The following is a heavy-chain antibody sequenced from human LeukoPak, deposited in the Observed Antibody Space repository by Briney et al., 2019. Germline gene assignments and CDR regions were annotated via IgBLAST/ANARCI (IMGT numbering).Heavy chain of an antibody. V-gene: IGHV3-48*01. Sequence: GGSLRLSCAASGFTFSTYSMNWVRQAPGKGLEWVSYISSSSSTIYYADSVKGRFTISRDNAKNSLYLQMNSLRAEDTAVYYCARGSTYYDSSGQVPFDYWGQGTLATVSS. CDR1: GFTFSTYS. J-gene: IGHJ4*02. CDR2: ISSSSSTI. D-gene: IGHD3-22*01. CDR3: ARGSTYYDSSGQVPFDY.